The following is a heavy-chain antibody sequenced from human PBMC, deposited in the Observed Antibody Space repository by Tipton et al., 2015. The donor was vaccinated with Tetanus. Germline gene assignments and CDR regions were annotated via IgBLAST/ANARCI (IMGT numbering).Heavy chain of an antibody. D-gene: IGHD3-22*01. CDR2: IDPNSGGT. CDR3: ARDRGDYIFYGMDV. Sequence: QLVQSGAEVKKPGASVKVSCKASGYTFTGYYIYWVRQAPGQGLEWMGWIDPNSGGTVYAQKFQGRVTMTRDTSISTAYMELRSLGPDDTAVFYGARDRGDYIFYGMDVWGPGPTVTVS. CDR1: GYTFTGYY. J-gene: IGHJ6*02. V-gene: IGHV1-2*02.